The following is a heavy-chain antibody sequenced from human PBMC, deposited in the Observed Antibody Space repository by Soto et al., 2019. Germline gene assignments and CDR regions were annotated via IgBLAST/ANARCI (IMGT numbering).Heavy chain of an antibody. Sequence: GGSLRLSGSASGLPHSNFAIMWVRQAPGKGLECVSGIYGSGLGIEYADSVKGRFTISRDNSKNTVYLQMTDLRADDTAVYYCAKDALYSDGLCLMDHGGRGTQVKVSS. D-gene: IGHD2-2*02. J-gene: IGHJ4*02. V-gene: IGHV3-23*05. CDR1: GLPHSNFA. CDR2: IYGSGLGI. CDR3: AKDALYSDGLCLMDH.